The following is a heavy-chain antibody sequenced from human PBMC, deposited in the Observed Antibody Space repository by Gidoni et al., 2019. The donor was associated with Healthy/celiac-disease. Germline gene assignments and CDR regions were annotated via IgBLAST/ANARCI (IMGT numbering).Heavy chain of an antibody. CDR3: ARGRGPTDWLPRDYYYYYMDV. J-gene: IGHJ6*03. D-gene: IGHD6-19*01. CDR1: GGTFSSYA. CDR2: IIPIFGTA. V-gene: IGHV1-69*01. Sequence: QVQLVQSGAEVKKPGSSVKVSCKASGGTFSSYAIRWVRQAPGQGLEWMGGIIPIFGTANYAQKFQGRVTITADESTSTAYMELSSLRSEDTAVYYCARGRGPTDWLPRDYYYYYMDVWGKGTTVTVSS.